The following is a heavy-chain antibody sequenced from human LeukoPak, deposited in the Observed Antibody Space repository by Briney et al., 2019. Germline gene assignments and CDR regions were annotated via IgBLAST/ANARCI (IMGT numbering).Heavy chain of an antibody. CDR2: ISYDGSNK. CDR1: GFTFSSYA. Sequence: GGSLRLSCAASGFTFSSYAMHWVRQAPGKGLEWVAVISYDGSNKYYADSVKGRFTISRDNSKNTLYLQMNSLRAEDTAVYYCARDGDCSGGSCYSAHYYYGMDVWGKGTTATVSS. J-gene: IGHJ6*04. V-gene: IGHV3-30*04. D-gene: IGHD2-15*01. CDR3: ARDGDCSGGSCYSAHYYYGMDV.